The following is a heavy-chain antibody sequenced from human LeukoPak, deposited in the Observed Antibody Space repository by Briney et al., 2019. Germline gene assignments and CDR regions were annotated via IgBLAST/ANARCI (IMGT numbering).Heavy chain of an antibody. D-gene: IGHD1-14*01. J-gene: IGHJ6*02. CDR2: INPSGGST. Sequence: ASVKVSCKASGYTFTSYYMHWVRQAPGQGLEWMGIINPSGGSTSYAQKVQGRVTMTRDTSTSTVYMELSSLRSEDTAVYYCARDWVDPTTGVPHYYYYYGMDVWGQGTTVTVSS. V-gene: IGHV1-46*01. CDR3: ARDWVDPTTGVPHYYYYYGMDV. CDR1: GYTFTSYY.